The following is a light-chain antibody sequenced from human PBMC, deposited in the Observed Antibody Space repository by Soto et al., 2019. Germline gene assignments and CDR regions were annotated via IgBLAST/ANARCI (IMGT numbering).Light chain of an antibody. Sequence: EIVLTQSPGTLSLSPGERATLNCRASQSVRSSYLAWYQQQPGQAPRLLIHGASRRATGIPARFSGSGSGTEFTLTISSLQSEDFAVYYCQQYYTWPITFGGGTKVDIK. CDR2: GAS. J-gene: IGKJ4*01. CDR3: QQYYTWPIT. V-gene: IGKV3-15*01. CDR1: QSVRSSY.